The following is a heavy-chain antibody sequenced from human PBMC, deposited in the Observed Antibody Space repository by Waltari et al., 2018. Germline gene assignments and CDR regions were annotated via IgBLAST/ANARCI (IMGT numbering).Heavy chain of an antibody. Sequence: QVQLQESGPGLVKPSETLSLTCAVSGYSISSGYYWGWIRQPPGKGLEWIGSIYHSGSTYFNPSLKSRVTISVETSKNRFSMKLSSVTAADTAVYYCARFEDYYYDMDVWGKGTTVTVSS. CDR2: IYHSGST. CDR1: GYSISSGYY. CDR3: ARFEDYYYDMDV. V-gene: IGHV4-38-2*01. J-gene: IGHJ6*03.